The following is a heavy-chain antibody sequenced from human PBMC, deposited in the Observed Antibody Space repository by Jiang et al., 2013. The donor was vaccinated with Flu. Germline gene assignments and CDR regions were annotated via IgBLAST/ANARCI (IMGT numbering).Heavy chain of an antibody. D-gene: IGHD2-15*01. CDR2: INHSGST. V-gene: IGHV4-34*01. CDR1: GGSFSGYY. CDR3: ARESDCSGGSCYSLDY. J-gene: IGHJ4*02. Sequence: GSGLVKPSETLSLTCAVYGGSFSGYYWSWIRQPPGKGLEWIGEINHSGSTNYNPSLKSRVTISVDTSKNQFSLKLSSVTAADTAVYYCARESDCSGGSCYSLDYWGQGTLVTSPQ.